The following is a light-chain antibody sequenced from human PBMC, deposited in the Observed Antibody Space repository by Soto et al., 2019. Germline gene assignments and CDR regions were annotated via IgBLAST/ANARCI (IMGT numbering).Light chain of an antibody. CDR1: QTISSW. V-gene: IGKV1-5*03. CDR3: QQYNSYFEA. CDR2: KAS. Sequence: DIQMTQSPSTLAGSVGDRVTITCRASQTISSWFAWYQQKPGKAPKLLIYKASTLKSGVPSRFSGSGSGTEFTLAISTLQPDDFATYYWQQYNSYFEAVGQRTKVDIK. J-gene: IGKJ1*01.